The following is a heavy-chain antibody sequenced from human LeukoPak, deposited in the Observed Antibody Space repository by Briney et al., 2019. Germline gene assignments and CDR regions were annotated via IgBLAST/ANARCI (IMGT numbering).Heavy chain of an antibody. J-gene: IGHJ3*02. CDR3: ARVGVRYFGYDAFDI. Sequence: SETLSLTCTVSGGSISSSSYYWGWIRQPPGKGLEWIGSIYYSGSTYYNPSLKSRVTISVDTSKNQFSLKLSSVTAADTAVYYCARVGVRYFGYDAFDIWGQGTMVTVSS. CDR1: GGSISSSSYY. V-gene: IGHV4-39*01. CDR2: IYYSGST. D-gene: IGHD3-9*01.